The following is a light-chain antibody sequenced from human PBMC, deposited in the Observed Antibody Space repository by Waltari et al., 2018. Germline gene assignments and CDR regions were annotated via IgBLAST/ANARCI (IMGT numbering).Light chain of an antibody. Sequence: EIVLTQSPGPLSLSPGERATLSRRASQTVSSNYLAWYQQKPGRAPRLLIYGASSRATGIPDRFSGSGSGTDFTLTISRLEPEDFAVYYCQQYITAPPYTFGQGTKLEIK. CDR2: GAS. CDR1: QTVSSNY. J-gene: IGKJ2*01. CDR3: QQYITAPPYT. V-gene: IGKV3-20*01.